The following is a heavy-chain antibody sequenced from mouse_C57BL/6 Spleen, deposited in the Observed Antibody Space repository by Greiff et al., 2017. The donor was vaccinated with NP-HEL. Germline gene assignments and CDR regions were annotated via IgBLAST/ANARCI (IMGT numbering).Heavy chain of an antibody. Sequence: EVQRVESGGGLVKPGGSLKLSCAASGFTFSDYGMHWVRQAPEKGLEWVAYISSGSSTIYYADTVKGRFTISRDNAKNTLFLQMTSLRSEDTAMYYCARGKTGTWLAYWGQGTLVTVSA. J-gene: IGHJ3*01. D-gene: IGHD4-1*01. V-gene: IGHV5-17*01. CDR2: ISSGSSTI. CDR1: GFTFSDYG. CDR3: ARGKTGTWLAY.